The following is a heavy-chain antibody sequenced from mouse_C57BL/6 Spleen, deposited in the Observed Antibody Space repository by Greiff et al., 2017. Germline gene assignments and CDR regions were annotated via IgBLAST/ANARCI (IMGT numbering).Heavy chain of an antibody. CDR2: IYPRSGNT. V-gene: IGHV1-81*01. D-gene: IGHD1-1*01. Sequence: QVQLQQSGAELARPGASVKLSCKASGYTFTSYGISWVKQRTGQGLEWIGEIYPRSGNTYYNEKFKGKATLTADKSSSTAYMELRSLTSEDSAVYFCAGWPTVVAYYAMDYWGQGTSVTVSS. J-gene: IGHJ4*01. CDR1: GYTFTSYG. CDR3: AGWPTVVAYYAMDY.